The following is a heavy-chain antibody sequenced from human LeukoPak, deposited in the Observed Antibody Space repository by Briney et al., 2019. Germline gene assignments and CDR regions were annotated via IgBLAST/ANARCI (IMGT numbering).Heavy chain of an antibody. D-gene: IGHD3-9*01. J-gene: IGHJ5*02. CDR3: ARGGLYDIRRFDP. CDR2: MNPNSGNT. CDR1: GGTFSTYA. Sequence: GASVKVSCKASGGTFSTYAINWVRQATGQGLEWMGWMNPNSGNTGYAQKFQGRVTITRNTSISTAYMELSSLRSEDTAVYYCARGGLYDIRRFDPWGQGTLVTVSS. V-gene: IGHV1-8*03.